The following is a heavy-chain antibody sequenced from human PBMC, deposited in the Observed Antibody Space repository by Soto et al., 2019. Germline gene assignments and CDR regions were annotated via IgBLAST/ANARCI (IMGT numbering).Heavy chain of an antibody. D-gene: IGHD2-15*01. CDR3: ARDHWDCSGGGCNPHQLNFFAMDV. CDR2: ISFDGNNK. Sequence: QVHLVESGGGGVQPGRSKRLSCVVSGFTFNDYAIHWVRQAPGKGLEWVAAISFDGNNKFYADSVKGRFTISRDRSKTTAYLQMNNLRAEDTAVYYCARDHWDCSGGGCNPHQLNFFAMDVWGQGTTVTVSS. J-gene: IGHJ6*02. V-gene: IGHV3-30*03. CDR1: GFTFNDYA.